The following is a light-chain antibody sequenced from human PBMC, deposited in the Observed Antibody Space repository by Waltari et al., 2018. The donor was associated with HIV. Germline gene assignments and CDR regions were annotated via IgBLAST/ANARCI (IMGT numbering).Light chain of an antibody. CDR3: QQYHSQFS. J-gene: IGKJ3*01. V-gene: IGKV1-33*01. CDR1: QDISYY. CDR2: DAS. Sequence: DIQRTQSPSSLSASARARVTITCQETQDISYYLNWYQQKPGEAPRLLIYDASRLRTGVPSRFSGGGSGTHFTLTISSLQPEDIATYYCQQYHSQFSFGPGTKVDIK.